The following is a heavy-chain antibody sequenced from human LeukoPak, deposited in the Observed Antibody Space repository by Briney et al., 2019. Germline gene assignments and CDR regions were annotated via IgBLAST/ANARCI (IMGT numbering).Heavy chain of an antibody. CDR2: ISMDGIQE. CDR1: GFRFNNYA. D-gene: IGHD5-18*01. Sequence: GRSLRLSCAASGFRFNNYAMHWVRQPPGTGLEWVAVISMDGIQEYYADSVKGRFSISRDNSKNTLYLQMNSLRSEDTAVYYCAREIYSYALDALDLWGQGTMVTVSS. CDR3: AREIYSYALDALDL. J-gene: IGHJ3*01. V-gene: IGHV3-30*04.